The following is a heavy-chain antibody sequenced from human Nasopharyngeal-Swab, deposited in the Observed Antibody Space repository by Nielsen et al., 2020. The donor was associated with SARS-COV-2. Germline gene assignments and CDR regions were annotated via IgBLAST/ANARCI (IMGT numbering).Heavy chain of an antibody. CDR2: IYYSGST. V-gene: IGHV4-59*01. J-gene: IGHJ6*03. Sequence: RQAPGKGPEWIGYIYYSGSTKYNPSLKSRVTISVDTSKNQFSLKLSSVTAADTAVYYCARGYCSGGSCYRYYYYYYMDVWGKGTTVTVSS. CDR3: ARGYCSGGSCYRYYYYYYMDV. D-gene: IGHD2-15*01.